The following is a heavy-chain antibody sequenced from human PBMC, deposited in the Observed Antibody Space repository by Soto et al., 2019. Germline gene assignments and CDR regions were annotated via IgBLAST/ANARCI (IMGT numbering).Heavy chain of an antibody. J-gene: IGHJ4*02. CDR3: ARSREIIASAGSFDY. V-gene: IGHV3-23*01. CDR2: ISTGGGST. D-gene: IGHD6-25*01. CDR1: GFTFRSHV. Sequence: EVQLLESGGGLVQPGGSLRLSCAASGFTFRSHVMSWVRQAPGKGLEWVSGISTGGGSTDYADSVKGRFTISRDNSKNTLHLQMKSLRAEDTAVYYCARSREIIASAGSFDYWGQGTLVTVSS.